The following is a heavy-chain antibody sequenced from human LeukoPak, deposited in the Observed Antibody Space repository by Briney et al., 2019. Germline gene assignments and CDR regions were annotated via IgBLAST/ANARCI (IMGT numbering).Heavy chain of an antibody. J-gene: IGHJ6*02. D-gene: IGHD2-2*01. CDR1: GFIFSRYW. CDR2: IKQDGSEK. Sequence: PGGSLRLSCAASGFIFSRYWMSWLRQAPGGGLEWVANIKQDGSEKYYVHSEKGRFIISRDNAKNSLYLQMNSLRAEDTAVYYCARDSTRGVYCSSTSCQVGMDVWGQGTTVTVSS. CDR3: ARDSTRGVYCSSTSCQVGMDV. V-gene: IGHV3-7*01.